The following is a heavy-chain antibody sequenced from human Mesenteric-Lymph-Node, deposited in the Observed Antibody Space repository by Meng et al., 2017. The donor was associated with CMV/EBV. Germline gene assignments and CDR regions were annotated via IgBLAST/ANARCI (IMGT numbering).Heavy chain of an antibody. CDR1: GYTFTNYA. CDR2: ISAYNGNI. CDR3: AREARGMDV. J-gene: IGHJ6*02. Sequence: ASVKVSCKTSGYTFTNYAISWVRQAPGQGLEWMGWISAYNGNIKYAQKFQGRVTMTTDTSTSTAYMELRSLRSDDTAVYYCAREARGMDVWGQGTTVTVSS. V-gene: IGHV1-18*01.